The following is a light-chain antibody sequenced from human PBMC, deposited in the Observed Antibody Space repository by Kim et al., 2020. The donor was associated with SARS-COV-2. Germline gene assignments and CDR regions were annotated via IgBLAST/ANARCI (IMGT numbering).Light chain of an antibody. Sequence: SYELTQPPSVSVAPGKTARLTCGGDFIGDKSVHWYRQKPGQAPLLVIYNDDARPSGIPERFSGSNSGNTATLTISRVEAGDEADYDGQVWDSSTEHRVFGGGTQLTVL. V-gene: IGLV3-21*04. CDR3: QVWDSSTEHRV. CDR1: FIGDKS. J-gene: IGLJ3*02. CDR2: NDD.